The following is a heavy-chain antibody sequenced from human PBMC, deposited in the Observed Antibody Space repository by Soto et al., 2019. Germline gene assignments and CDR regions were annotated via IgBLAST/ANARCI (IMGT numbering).Heavy chain of an antibody. J-gene: IGHJ6*02. V-gene: IGHV4-39*01. CDR2: FYYTEDTT. CDR1: GGSITSSSYS. Sequence: QLQLQESGPGLVKPSETLSLTCAVSGGSITSSSYSWGWVRQPPGKGLEWIATFYYTEDTTHYNPSLKSRVTISSDTSKNPFFLILTSLTVGDTAAYYCARLGGQRSSSSCLGFYVSDVWGQGTTVTVSS. CDR3: ARLGGQRSSSSCLGFYVSDV. D-gene: IGHD2-2*01.